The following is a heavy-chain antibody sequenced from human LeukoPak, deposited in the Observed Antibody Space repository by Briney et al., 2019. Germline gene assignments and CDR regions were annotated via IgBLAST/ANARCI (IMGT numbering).Heavy chain of an antibody. CDR1: GYSISSGYY. V-gene: IGHV4-38-2*01. CDR3: ARPNSGSYFGAFDI. J-gene: IGHJ3*02. CDR2: IYHSGST. D-gene: IGHD1-26*01. Sequence: PSETLSLTCAVSGYSISSGYYWGWIRQPPGKGLEWIGSIYHSGSTYYNPSLKSRVTISVDTSKNQFSLKLISVTAADTAVYYCARPNSGSYFGAFDIWGQGTMVTVSS.